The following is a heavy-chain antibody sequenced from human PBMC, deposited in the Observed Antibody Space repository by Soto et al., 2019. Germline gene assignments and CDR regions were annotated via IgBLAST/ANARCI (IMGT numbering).Heavy chain of an antibody. V-gene: IGHV3-11*05. J-gene: IGHJ4*02. CDR2: ISSSSSYT. D-gene: IGHD2-2*01. Sequence: PGGSLRLSCAASGFTFSDYYMSWIRQAPGKGLEWVSYISSSSSYTNYADSVKGRFTISRDNAKNSLYLQMNSLRAEDTAVYYCARGYCSSTSCYWGWGVIFDYWGQGTLVTVSS. CDR3: ARGYCSSTSCYWGWGVIFDY. CDR1: GFTFSDYY.